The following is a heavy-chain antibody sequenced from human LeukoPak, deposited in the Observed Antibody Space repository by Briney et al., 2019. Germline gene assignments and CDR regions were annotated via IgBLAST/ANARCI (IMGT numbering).Heavy chain of an antibody. J-gene: IGHJ5*02. CDR3: ARHLFAAAVFYNWFDP. D-gene: IGHD6-13*01. Sequence: MASETLSLTCAVYGGSFSGYYWSWIRQPPGKGLEWIGEINHSGSTNYNPSLKSRVTISVDTSKNQFSLKLSSVTAADTAVYYCARHLFAAAVFYNWFDPWGQGTLVTVSS. CDR1: GGSFSGYY. CDR2: INHSGST. V-gene: IGHV4-34*01.